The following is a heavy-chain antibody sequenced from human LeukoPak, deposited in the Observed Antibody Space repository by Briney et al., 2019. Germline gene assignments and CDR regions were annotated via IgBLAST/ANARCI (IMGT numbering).Heavy chain of an antibody. V-gene: IGHV3-7*03. CDR3: AREAAY. D-gene: IGHD6-25*01. CDR2: IKGDGSEK. CDR1: GFTFSYYW. J-gene: IGHJ4*02. Sequence: GGSLRLSCATSGFTFSYYWMTWVRQAPGKGLEWLANIKGDGSEKNYVASMKGRFTISRDNVNNSLYLQLNNLRVEDTAMYYCAREAAYWGQGTRVTVSS.